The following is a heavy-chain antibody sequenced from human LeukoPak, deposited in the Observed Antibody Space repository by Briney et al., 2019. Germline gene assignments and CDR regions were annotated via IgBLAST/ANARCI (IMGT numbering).Heavy chain of an antibody. Sequence: GGFLRLSCAASGFTFSSYSMNWVRQAPGKGLEWVSCISSSSSYIYYADSVKGRFTISRDNAKNSLYLQMNSLRVEDTAVYYCARAHNWKYGTFDYWGQGTLVTVSS. CDR1: GFTFSSYS. CDR2: ISSSSSYI. D-gene: IGHD1-7*01. CDR3: ARAHNWKYGTFDY. V-gene: IGHV3-21*01. J-gene: IGHJ4*02.